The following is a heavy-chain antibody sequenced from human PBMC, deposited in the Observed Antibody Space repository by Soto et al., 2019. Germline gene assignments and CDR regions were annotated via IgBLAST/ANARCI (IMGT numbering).Heavy chain of an antibody. Sequence: QVQLEESGGGVVQPGRSLRLSCTASGFAFSDYGMHWVRQAPGKGLEWVAIIFYDGSHTYYADSVTGGFTISRDNSRKTVELSVDSVRAEGTATYFCARRRSTVTTPWFYHGMDVWGRGTTVNVSS. V-gene: IGHV3-33*01. J-gene: IGHJ6*02. CDR3: ARRRSTVTTPWFYHGMDV. CDR2: IFYDGSHT. D-gene: IGHD4-17*01. CDR1: GFAFSDYG.